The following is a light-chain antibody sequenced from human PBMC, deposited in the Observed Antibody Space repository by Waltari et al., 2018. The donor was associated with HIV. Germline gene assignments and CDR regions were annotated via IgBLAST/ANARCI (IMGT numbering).Light chain of an antibody. J-gene: IGKJ3*01. CDR2: DES. CDR1: QDISYY. Sequence: DIQMTQSPSSLSASARDRVTITCQATQDISYYVNWYQQKPGETPRLLIYDESRLRTGVPLRFSGGGSGTHVTLTISSLQPEDIATYYCQQYHSQFSFGPGTKVDIK. V-gene: IGKV1-33*01. CDR3: QQYHSQFS.